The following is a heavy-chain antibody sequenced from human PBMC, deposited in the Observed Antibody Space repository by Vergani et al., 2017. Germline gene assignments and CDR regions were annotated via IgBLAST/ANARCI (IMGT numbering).Heavy chain of an antibody. V-gene: IGHV3-21*01. J-gene: IGHJ4*02. CDR3: ARDDETWIQLWLDG. D-gene: IGHD5-18*01. CDR1: GFTFSSYS. CDR2: ISSSSSYI. Sequence: EVQLVESGGGLVKPGGSLRLSCAASGFTFSSYSMNWVRQAPGKGLEWVSSISSSSSYIYYADSVKGRFTISRDNAKNSLYLQMNSLRAEDTAVYYGARDDETWIQLWLDGWGQGTLVTVSS.